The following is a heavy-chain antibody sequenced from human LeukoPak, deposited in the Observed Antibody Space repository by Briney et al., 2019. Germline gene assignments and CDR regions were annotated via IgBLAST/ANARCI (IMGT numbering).Heavy chain of an antibody. D-gene: IGHD3-10*01. V-gene: IGHV4-39*01. CDR2: IYYSGSI. J-gene: IGHJ5*02. CDR1: GGAISSSSYY. Sequence: SETLSLTRTVSGGAISSSSYYWSWIRQPPGKGLEWIGSIYYSGSIYYNSSLKSRVTISVDTSKNQFSLKLSSVTAADTAVYYCARNPRNYGAGIINWFDPWGQGTLVTVSS. CDR3: ARNPRNYGAGIINWFDP.